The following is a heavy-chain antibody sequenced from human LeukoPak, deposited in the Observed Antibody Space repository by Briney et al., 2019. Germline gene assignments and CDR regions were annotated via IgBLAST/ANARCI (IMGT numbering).Heavy chain of an antibody. CDR3: ARDLVSGNGYTSSCYY. D-gene: IGHD6-13*01. V-gene: IGHV1-18*01. CDR1: GYIFTSYG. CDR2: INTYNGNT. Sequence: GASVKVSCKASGYIFTSYGITWVRQAPGQGLEWMGWINTYNGNTNYAQKVQGRVTMTTDTSTRTAYMELRNLRSDDTAIYYCARDLVSGNGYTSSCYYWGQGTQVTVSS. J-gene: IGHJ4*02.